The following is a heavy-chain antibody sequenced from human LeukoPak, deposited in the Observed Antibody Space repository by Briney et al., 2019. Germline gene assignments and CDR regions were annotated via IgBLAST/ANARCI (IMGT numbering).Heavy chain of an antibody. V-gene: IGHV4-34*01. CDR2: INHSGST. CDR1: GGSFSGYY. Sequence: SETLSLTCAVYGGSFSGYYWSWIRQPPGKGLEWIGEINHSGSTNYSPSLKSRVTISVDTSKNQFSLKLSSVTAADTAVYYCARGEGDIVLMEGYYLDYWGQGTLVTVSS. D-gene: IGHD2-8*01. CDR3: ARGEGDIVLMEGYYLDY. J-gene: IGHJ4*02.